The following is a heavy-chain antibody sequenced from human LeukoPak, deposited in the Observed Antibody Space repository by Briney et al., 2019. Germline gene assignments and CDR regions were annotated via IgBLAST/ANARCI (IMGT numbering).Heavy chain of an antibody. D-gene: IGHD6-13*01. V-gene: IGHV3-21*01. CDR3: TTSYSGNSWYDWFGP. J-gene: IGHJ5*02. Sequence: GGSLRLSCAASGFTFSSYSMNWVRQAPGKGLEWVSSISSSSSYIYYADSVKGRFTISRDNAKNSLYLQMNSLRAEDTAVYFCTTSYSGNSWYDWFGPWGQGTLVTGSS. CDR2: ISSSSSYI. CDR1: GFTFSSYS.